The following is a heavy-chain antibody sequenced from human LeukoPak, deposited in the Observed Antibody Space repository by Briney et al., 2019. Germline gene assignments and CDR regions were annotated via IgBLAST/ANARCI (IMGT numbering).Heavy chain of an antibody. CDR2: ISTSSGYI. J-gene: IGHJ4*02. CDR3: ARDKIVGATNFDY. CDR1: GFTFSSYN. D-gene: IGHD1-26*01. Sequence: GGSLRLSCAASGFTFSSYNMNWVRQAPGKGLEWVSSISTSSGYIYYADSLKGRFTISRDNAKNSLYLQMNSLRAEDTAVYYCARDKIVGATNFDYWGQGTLVTVSS. V-gene: IGHV3-21*04.